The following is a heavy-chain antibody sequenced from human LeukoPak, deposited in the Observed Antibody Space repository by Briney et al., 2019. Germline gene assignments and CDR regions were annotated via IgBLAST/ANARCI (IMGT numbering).Heavy chain of an antibody. CDR1: GYTFTSYD. J-gene: IGHJ4*02. V-gene: IGHV1-8*03. CDR2: MNPNGGNT. Sequence: ASVKVSCKASGYTFTSYDINWVRQATGQGLEWMGWMNPNGGNTGYAQKFQGRVTITRNTSISTAYMELSSLRSEDTAVYYCARAFPGYCSSTSCYAFHFDYWGQGTPVTVSS. D-gene: IGHD2-2*01. CDR3: ARAFPGYCSSTSCYAFHFDY.